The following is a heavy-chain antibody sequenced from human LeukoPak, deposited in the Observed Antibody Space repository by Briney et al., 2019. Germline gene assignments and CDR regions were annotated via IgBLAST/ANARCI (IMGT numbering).Heavy chain of an antibody. CDR2: INPNSGGT. V-gene: IGHV1-2*02. D-gene: IGHD6-19*01. CDR1: GYTFTDYY. CDR3: AGYSSGWYWFDP. Sequence: ASVKVSCKASGYTFTDYYIHWVRQAPGQGLEWLGWINPNSGGTKYAPKFQGRVTMTRDPSISTAYMELSRLKSDDTAVYYCAGYSSGWYWFDPWGQGTLVTVSS. J-gene: IGHJ5*02.